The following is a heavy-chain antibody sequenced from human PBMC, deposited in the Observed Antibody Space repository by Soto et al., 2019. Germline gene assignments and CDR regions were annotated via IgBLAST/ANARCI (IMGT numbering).Heavy chain of an antibody. CDR1: GGIFSSNA. V-gene: IGHV1-69*01. CDR3: ATGGRGYSSAPRFYFDY. J-gene: IGHJ4*02. CDR2: ILPIFGTT. D-gene: IGHD5-18*01. Sequence: QVQLVQSGAEVTKPGSSVKVSCQASGGIFSSNAISWVRQAPGQGLEWMGGILPIFGTTDYAQSFQGRATITADESTSSAYMELSSLKSEDTALYYCATGGRGYSSAPRFYFDYWGQGTLVTVSS.